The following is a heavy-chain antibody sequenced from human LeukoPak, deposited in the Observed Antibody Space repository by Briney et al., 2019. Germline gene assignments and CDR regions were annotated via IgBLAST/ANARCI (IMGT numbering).Heavy chain of an antibody. Sequence: GGSLRLSCAASGFTFSSYSMNWVRRAPGKGLEWVSYISSSSSTIYYADSVKGRFTISRDNAKNSLYLQMNSLRAEDTAVYYCARDYCSSTSCYWYYYYGMDVWGQGTTVTVSS. CDR3: ARDYCSSTSCYWYYYYGMDV. D-gene: IGHD2-2*01. V-gene: IGHV3-48*04. CDR1: GFTFSSYS. J-gene: IGHJ6*02. CDR2: ISSSSSTI.